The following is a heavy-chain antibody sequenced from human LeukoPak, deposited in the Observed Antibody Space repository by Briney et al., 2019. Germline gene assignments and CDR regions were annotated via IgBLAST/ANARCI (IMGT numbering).Heavy chain of an antibody. J-gene: IGHJ4*02. D-gene: IGHD3-10*01. Sequence: GRSLRLSCAASGFTFSSYAMHWVRQAPGKGLEWVAVISYDGSNKYYADSVKGRFTISRDNSKNTLYLQMNSLRAEDTAVYYCARRYYYNLGSFPFDFWGQGTLVTVSS. CDR2: ISYDGSNK. CDR3: ARRYYYNLGSFPFDF. CDR1: GFTFSSYA. V-gene: IGHV3-30*04.